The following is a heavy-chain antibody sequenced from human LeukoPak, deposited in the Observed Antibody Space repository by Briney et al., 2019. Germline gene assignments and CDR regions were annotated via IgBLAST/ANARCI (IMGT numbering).Heavy chain of an antibody. D-gene: IGHD6-13*01. Sequence: GGSLRLSCAASGFTFSSYAMHWVRQAPGKGLEWVAVISYDGSNKYYADSVKGRFTISRDNSKNTLYLQMNSLRAEDTAVYYCAKAAAGFYYYYYMDVWGKGTTVTVSS. CDR3: AKAAAGFYYYYYMDV. CDR1: GFTFSSYA. V-gene: IGHV3-30-3*01. J-gene: IGHJ6*03. CDR2: ISYDGSNK.